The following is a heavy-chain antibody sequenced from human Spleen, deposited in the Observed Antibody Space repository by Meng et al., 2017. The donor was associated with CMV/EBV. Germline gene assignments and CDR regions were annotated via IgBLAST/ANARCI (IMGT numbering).Heavy chain of an antibody. D-gene: IGHD3-22*01. CDR2: IYPGDSDT. V-gene: IGHV5-51*01. J-gene: IGHJ6*02. CDR3: ASTLNYYDSSGYPYYYYGMDV. CDR1: GYNFANYW. Sequence: GGSLRLSCKTSGYNFANYWIAWVRQMPGKGLEWMGIIYPGDSDTRYSPSFQGQVTISADKSISTAYLQWSSLKASDTAMYYCASTLNYYDSSGYPYYYYGMDVWGQGTTVTVSS.